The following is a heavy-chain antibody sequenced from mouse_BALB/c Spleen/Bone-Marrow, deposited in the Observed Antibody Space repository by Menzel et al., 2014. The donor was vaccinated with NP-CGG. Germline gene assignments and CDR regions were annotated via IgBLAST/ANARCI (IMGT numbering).Heavy chain of an antibody. Sequence: LVESGAELVKPGASVKLSCTASGFNIKDNYMHWVKQRPEQGLEWIGRIDPANGNTKYDPKFQGKATITADTSSNTAYLQLSSLTSEDTAVYYCARYHYGYYFDYWGQGTTLTVSS. V-gene: IGHV14-3*02. CDR1: GFNIKDNY. D-gene: IGHD1-2*01. CDR3: ARYHYGYYFDY. J-gene: IGHJ2*01. CDR2: IDPANGNT.